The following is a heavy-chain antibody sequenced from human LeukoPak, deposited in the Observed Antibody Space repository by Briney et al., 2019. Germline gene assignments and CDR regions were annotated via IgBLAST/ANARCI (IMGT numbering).Heavy chain of an antibody. V-gene: IGHV1-69*13. D-gene: IGHD2-2*01. CDR1: GCTFSSSA. CDR3: ARGPLKQYQLVPNYYYGMDV. J-gene: IGHJ6*02. Sequence: LVKVSCTASGCTFSSSAISWVRQAPGQGLEWMGGIIPIFGTANYAQKFQGRVTITADESTSTAYMELSSLRSEDTAVYYCARGPLKQYQLVPNYYYGMDVWGQGTTVTVSS. CDR2: IIPIFGTA.